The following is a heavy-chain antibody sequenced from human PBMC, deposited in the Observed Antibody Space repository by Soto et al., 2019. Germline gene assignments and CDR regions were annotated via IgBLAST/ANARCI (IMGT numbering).Heavy chain of an antibody. CDR3: ARDPSVAVAGTYFDY. CDR2: IIPIFGTA. D-gene: IGHD6-19*01. CDR1: GGTFSSYA. J-gene: IGHJ4*02. Sequence: VASVKVSCKASGGTFSSYAISWVRQAPGQGLEWMGGIIPIFGTANYAQKFQGRVTITADESTSTAYMELSSLRSEDTAVYYCARDPSVAVAGTYFDYWGQGTLVTVSS. V-gene: IGHV1-69*13.